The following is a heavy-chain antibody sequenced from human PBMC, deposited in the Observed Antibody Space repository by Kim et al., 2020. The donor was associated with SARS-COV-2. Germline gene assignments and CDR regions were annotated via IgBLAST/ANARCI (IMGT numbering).Heavy chain of an antibody. CDR3: ARGGCVTMIVVTEDDAFDI. Sequence: GGSLRLSCAASGFTFSSYGMHWVRQAPGKGLEWVAVIWYDGSNKYYADSVKGRFTISRDNSKNTLYLQMNSLRAEDTAVYYCARGGCVTMIVVTEDDAFDIWGQGTMVTVSS. V-gene: IGHV3-33*01. J-gene: IGHJ3*02. CDR1: GFTFSSYG. CDR2: IWYDGSNK. D-gene: IGHD3-22*01.